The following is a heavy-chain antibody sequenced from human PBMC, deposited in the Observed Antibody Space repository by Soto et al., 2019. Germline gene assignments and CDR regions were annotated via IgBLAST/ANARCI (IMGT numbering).Heavy chain of an antibody. J-gene: IGHJ6*02. V-gene: IGHV4-34*01. CDR1: GGSFSGYY. CDR3: ARLGSGSYYPPYYYCGMDV. Sequence: QVQLQQRGAGLLKPSETLSLTCAVYGGSFSGYYWSWIRQPPGKGLEWIGEINHNGSTTYNPSLKSRVTISVDSSKNQFSRKLSSVTAADTALYYWARLGSGSYYPPYYYCGMDVWGQGTTVTVSS. CDR2: INHNGST. D-gene: IGHD3-10*01.